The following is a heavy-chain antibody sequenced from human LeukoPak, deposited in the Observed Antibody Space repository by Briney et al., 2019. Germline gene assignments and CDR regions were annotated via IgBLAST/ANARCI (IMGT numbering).Heavy chain of an antibody. V-gene: IGHV3-23*01. CDR1: GFTFSSYA. Sequence: PGGSLRLSCAASGFTFSSYAMSWVRQAPGKGLEWVSAISGSGGSTYYADSVKGRFTISRDNSKNTLYLQMNSLRAEDTAVYYCAKDRAEYSSSWDYYYYMDVWGKGTTVTVSS. CDR3: AKDRAEYSSSWDYYYYMDV. J-gene: IGHJ6*03. CDR2: ISGSGGST. D-gene: IGHD6-13*01.